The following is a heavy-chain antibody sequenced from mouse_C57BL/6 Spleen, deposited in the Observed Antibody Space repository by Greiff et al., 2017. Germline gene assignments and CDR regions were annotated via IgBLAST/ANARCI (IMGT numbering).Heavy chain of an antibody. J-gene: IGHJ2*01. D-gene: IGHD2-10*01. CDR1: GYAFSSYW. CDR2: IYPGDGDT. Sequence: VPLQQSGAELVKPGASVKISCKASGYAFSSYWMNWVKQRPGKGLEWIGQIYPGDGDTNYNGKFKGKATLAADKSSSTAYMQLSSLTSEDSAVYFCAREGTYYDDYWGQGTTLTVSS. V-gene: IGHV1-80*01. CDR3: AREGTYYDDY.